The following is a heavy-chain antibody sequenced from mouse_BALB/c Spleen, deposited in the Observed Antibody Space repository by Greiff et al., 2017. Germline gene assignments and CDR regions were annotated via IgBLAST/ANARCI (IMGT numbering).Heavy chain of an antibody. V-gene: IGHV5-12-2*01. Sequence: EVQGVESGGGLVQPGGSLKLSCAASGFTFSSYTMSWVRQTPEKRLEWVAYISNGGGSTYYPDTVKGRFTISRDNAKNTLYLQMSSLKSEDTAMYYCARELRRYFDVWGAGTTVTVSS. CDR2: ISNGGGST. D-gene: IGHD2-12*01. J-gene: IGHJ1*01. CDR3: ARELRRYFDV. CDR1: GFTFSSYT.